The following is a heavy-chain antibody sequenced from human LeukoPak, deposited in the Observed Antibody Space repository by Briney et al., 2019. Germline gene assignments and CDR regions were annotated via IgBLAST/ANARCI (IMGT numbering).Heavy chain of an antibody. J-gene: IGHJ6*03. CDR3: AKDGGYCSSTSCSRYYYYYMDV. CDR2: ISGSGGST. Sequence: GGSLRLSCAASGFTFSSYAMSWVRQAPGKGLEWVSAISGSGGSTYYADSVKGRFTISRDNSKNTLYLQMNSLRAEDTAVYYCAKDGGYCSSTSCSRYYYYYMDVWGKGTTVTVSS. V-gene: IGHV3-23*01. D-gene: IGHD2-2*01. CDR1: GFTFSSYA.